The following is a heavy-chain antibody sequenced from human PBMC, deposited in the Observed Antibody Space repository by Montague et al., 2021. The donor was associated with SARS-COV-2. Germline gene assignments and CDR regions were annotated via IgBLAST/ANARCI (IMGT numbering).Heavy chain of an antibody. CDR1: GGSISGYY. D-gene: IGHD1-20*01. J-gene: IGHJ4*02. V-gene: IGHV4-4*07. CDR2: IYNSGST. Sequence: SETLSLTCTVSGGSISGYYWSWFRQSAVKGLEWIGLIYNSGSTSSNPSPNSRVTISVDTAKNQFSLKLSSVTAADTAVYYCVRDQGRSNWNYPDYWGQGTLVTVSS. CDR3: VRDQGRSNWNYPDY.